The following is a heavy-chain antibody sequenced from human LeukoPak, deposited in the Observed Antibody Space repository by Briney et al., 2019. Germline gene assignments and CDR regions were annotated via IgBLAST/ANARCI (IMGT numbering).Heavy chain of an antibody. CDR2: IYTSGST. J-gene: IGHJ5*02. CDR1: GGSISSYY. Sequence: SQTLSLTCTVSGGSISSYYWSWIRQPAGKGLEWIGRIYTSGSTNYNPSLKSRVTMSVDTSKNQFSLKLSSVTAADTAVYYCARSQSSGWYLDWFDPWGQGTLVTVSS. CDR3: ARSQSSGWYLDWFDP. V-gene: IGHV4-4*07. D-gene: IGHD6-19*01.